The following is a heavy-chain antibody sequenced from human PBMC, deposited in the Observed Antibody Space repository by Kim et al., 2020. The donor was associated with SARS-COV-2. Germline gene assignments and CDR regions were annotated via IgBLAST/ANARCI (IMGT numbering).Heavy chain of an antibody. D-gene: IGHD2-2*01. J-gene: IGHJ5*02. CDR2: T. Sequence: TKCADSVKGRFTISRDNAKNTLYLQMNSLRDEDTAVYYCARDREYQLLFDPWGQGTLVTVSS. CDR3: ARDREYQLLFDP. V-gene: IGHV3-74*01.